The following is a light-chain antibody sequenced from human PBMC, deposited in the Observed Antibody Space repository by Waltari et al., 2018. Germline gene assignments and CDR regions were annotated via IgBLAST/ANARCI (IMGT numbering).Light chain of an antibody. CDR1: SSDVGGYPY. V-gene: IGLV2-14*01. CDR2: EVI. CDR3: SSYTSSSTLV. J-gene: IGLJ1*01. Sequence: QSALTQPASVSGSPGPSITLPCPRTSSDVGGYPYASWYQQHPDNAPKLMIYEVINRPSGVSNRFSGSKSGNTASLTISGLQAEDEADYYCSSYTSSSTLVFGTGTKVTVL.